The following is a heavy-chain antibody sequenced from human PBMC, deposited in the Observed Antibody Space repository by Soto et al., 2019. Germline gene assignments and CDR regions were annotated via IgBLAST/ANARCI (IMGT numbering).Heavy chain of an antibody. CDR1: GVSFSGYA. J-gene: IGHJ4*02. CDR3: ARSLISWWSYPDY. CDR2: IMPLFGKP. D-gene: IGHD2-15*01. Sequence: SVKVSCKASGVSFSGYAFSWVRQAPGQGLEWMGGIMPLFGKPDYAQKFQGRVTITADESTSTTYMELSSLRSEDTAVYYCARSLISWWSYPDYWGQGTMVTASS. V-gene: IGHV1-69*13.